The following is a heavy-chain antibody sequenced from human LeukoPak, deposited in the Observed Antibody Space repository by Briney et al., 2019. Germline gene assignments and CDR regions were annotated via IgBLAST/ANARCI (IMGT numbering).Heavy chain of an antibody. V-gene: IGHV1-2*02. CDR3: ARDLSTSPHWELDY. CDR2: ISPNSGAT. D-gene: IGHD7-27*01. CDR1: GYSFTGYY. J-gene: IGHJ4*02. Sequence: ASVKVSCKASGYSFTGYYIHWVRQAPGQGLEYMGWISPNSGATNYAQKFQGRVTMTGDTSISTAYMELISLRSDDTAVYYCARDLSTSPHWELDYWGLGTLVTVSS.